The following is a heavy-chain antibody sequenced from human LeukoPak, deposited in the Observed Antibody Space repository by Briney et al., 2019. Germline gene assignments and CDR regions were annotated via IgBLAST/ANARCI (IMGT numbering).Heavy chain of an antibody. CDR2: IYYSGST. V-gene: IGHV4-59*01. Sequence: SETLSLTCTVSGGSISSYYWSWIRQPPGKGLEWIGYIYYSGSTNYNPSLKSRVTISVDTSKNQFSLKLSSVTAADTAVYYCARGSAANDLSESYFDYWGPGTLVTVSS. CDR3: ARGSAANDLSESYFDY. D-gene: IGHD2-2*01. J-gene: IGHJ4*01. CDR1: GGSISSYY.